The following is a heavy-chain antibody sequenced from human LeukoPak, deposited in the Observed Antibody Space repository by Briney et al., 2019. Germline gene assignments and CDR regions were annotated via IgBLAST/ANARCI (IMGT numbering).Heavy chain of an antibody. V-gene: IGHV3-43*02. CDR3: AKEASYCSGGSCYAEYFQH. CDR2: ISGDGGNT. CDR1: GFTFDDYA. J-gene: IGHJ1*01. D-gene: IGHD2-15*01. Sequence: GGSLRLSCAASGFTFDDYAMHWVRQAPGKGLEWVSLISGDGGNTYYADSVKGRFTISRDNSKNSLYLQMNSLRTEDTALYYCAKEASYCSGGSCYAEYFQHWGQGTLVTVSS.